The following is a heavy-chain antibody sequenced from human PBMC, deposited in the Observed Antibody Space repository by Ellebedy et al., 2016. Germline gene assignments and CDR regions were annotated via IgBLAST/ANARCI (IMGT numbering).Heavy chain of an antibody. CDR1: GFTFSAYA. J-gene: IGHJ4*02. CDR3: ARGYYYDSSGYLFDY. D-gene: IGHD3-22*01. V-gene: IGHV3-64*01. CDR2: INSNGDST. Sequence: GESLKISXAASGFTFSAYAMHWVRQAPGKGLEYVSAINSNGDSTYYGSSVKGRFTSSRDNSKDTLYLQMGSLRADDMAIYYCARGYYYDSSGYLFDYWGQGTLVTVSS.